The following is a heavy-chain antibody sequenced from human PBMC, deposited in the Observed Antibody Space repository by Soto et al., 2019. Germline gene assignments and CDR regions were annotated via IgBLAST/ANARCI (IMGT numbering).Heavy chain of an antibody. CDR3: PRGNVTISGAEYFQH. J-gene: IGHJ1*01. Sequence: GGSLRLSCAASGFTVSSNYMSWVCQAPGKGLEWVSVIYSGGSTYYADSVKGRFTISRHNSKNTLYLHMNSLRAEDTAVYYCPRGNVTISGAEYFQHWGQGTLVTVSS. CDR1: GFTVSSNY. CDR2: IYSGGST. D-gene: IGHD3-9*01. V-gene: IGHV3-53*04.